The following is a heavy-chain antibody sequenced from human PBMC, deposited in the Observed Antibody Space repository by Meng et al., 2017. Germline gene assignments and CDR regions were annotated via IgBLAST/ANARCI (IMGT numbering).Heavy chain of an antibody. V-gene: IGHV4-34*01. CDR3: ARGRANYYGSGSYYPRLYRLGY. J-gene: IGHJ4*02. CDR2: INHSGSN. Sequence: SETLSLTCAVYGGSFSGYYWSWIRQPPGKGLEWIGEINHSGSNNYNPSLKSRVTISVDTSKNQFSLKLSSVTAADTAVYYCARGRANYYGSGSYYPRLYRLGYWGQGNRVNGAS. CDR1: GGSFSGYY. D-gene: IGHD3-10*01.